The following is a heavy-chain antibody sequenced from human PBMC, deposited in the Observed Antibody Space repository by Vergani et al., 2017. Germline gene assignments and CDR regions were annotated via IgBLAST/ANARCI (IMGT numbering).Heavy chain of an antibody. Sequence: EVELVQSGPEMRKPGESLKISCKGSEYSFGNYWIGWVRQMPGKGLEWMGIIYPADSDTSYSPSFQGQVTISADKSISTAFLQWDSLKASETALYYCARHTTYTDSGGQGTLVTVSS. J-gene: IGHJ4*02. CDR1: EYSFGNYW. D-gene: IGHD1-1*01. CDR3: ARHTTYTDS. V-gene: IGHV5-51*01. CDR2: IYPADSDT.